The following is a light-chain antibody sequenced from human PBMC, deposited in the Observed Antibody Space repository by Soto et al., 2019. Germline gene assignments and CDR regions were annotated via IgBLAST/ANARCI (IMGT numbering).Light chain of an antibody. Sequence: QSALTQPPSASGSPGQSVTISCTGTSSDVGNYNYVSWYQQHPGKAPQLMIYEVSKRPSGVPDRFSGSKSGNTASLTVSGLQAEDEADYYCSSYAGSNVVFGGGTQLTVL. J-gene: IGLJ2*01. CDR3: SSYAGSNVV. CDR2: EVS. CDR1: SSDVGNYNY. V-gene: IGLV2-8*01.